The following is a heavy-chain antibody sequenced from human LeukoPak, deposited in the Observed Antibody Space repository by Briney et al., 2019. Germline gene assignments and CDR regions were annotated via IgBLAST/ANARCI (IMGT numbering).Heavy chain of an antibody. CDR3: ARGRGQLLHQARWFDP. Sequence: SETLSLTCTVSGGSISSHYWSWIRQPPGMGLEWIGYVYYSGSTNYNPSLKSRVTISVDTSKNHFSLMLSSVTAADTAVYYCARGRGQLLHQARWFDPWGQGTLVTVSS. V-gene: IGHV4-59*11. D-gene: IGHD2-2*01. J-gene: IGHJ5*02. CDR1: GGSISSHY. CDR2: VYYSGST.